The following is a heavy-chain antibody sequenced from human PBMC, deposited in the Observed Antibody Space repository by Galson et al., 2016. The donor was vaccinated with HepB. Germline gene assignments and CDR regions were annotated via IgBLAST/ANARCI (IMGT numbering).Heavy chain of an antibody. CDR3: ARGDCSSSTCYVIWFDP. Sequence: SLRLSCAASGFNFRTYSVNWVRQAPGKGLEWVSSIDGSNDHIHYADSVKGRFTMSRDDAKNLLYLQMNSLRAEDTAVYYCARGDCSSSTCYVIWFDPWGQGTLVTVSS. CDR1: GFNFRTYS. CDR2: IDGSNDHI. D-gene: IGHD2-2*01. J-gene: IGHJ5*02. V-gene: IGHV3-21*01.